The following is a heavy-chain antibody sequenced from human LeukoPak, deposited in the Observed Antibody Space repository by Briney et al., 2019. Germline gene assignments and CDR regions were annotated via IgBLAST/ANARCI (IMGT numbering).Heavy chain of an antibody. CDR1: GYTFTGYY. CDR2: INPNSGGT. J-gene: IGHJ5*02. CDR3: ARDAGFDP. Sequence: ASVKVSCKASGYTFTGYYMHWVRQSPGHGLEWMGWINPNSGGTNYAQKYQGRVTMTRDTSISTAYMELSRLRSDDTAVYYCARDAGFDPWGQGTLVTVSS. V-gene: IGHV1-2*02.